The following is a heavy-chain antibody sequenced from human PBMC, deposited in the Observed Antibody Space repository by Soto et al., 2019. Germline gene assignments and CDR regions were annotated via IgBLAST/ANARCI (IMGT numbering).Heavy chain of an antibody. CDR3: ARQGECGSTSCYGS. D-gene: IGHD2-2*01. J-gene: IGHJ5*02. CDR2: VFSDGTT. V-gene: IGHV4-39*01. CDR1: GASISSGSYY. Sequence: SETLSLTWSVSGASISSGSYYWGWVRQPPGKGLEWIANVFSDGTTYYSPSLNSRVTISVDTSKNQFSLRLRSVTTADTAVYYCARQGECGSTSCYGSWGQGTLVTVSS.